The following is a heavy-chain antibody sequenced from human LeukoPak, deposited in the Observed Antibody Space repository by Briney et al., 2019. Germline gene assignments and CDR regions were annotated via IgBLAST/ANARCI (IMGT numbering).Heavy chain of an antibody. CDR2: INPNSGGT. V-gene: IGHV1-2*02. CDR3: ARGHGYYYYYMDV. CDR1: GYTLTELS. Sequence: ASVKVSCKVSGYTLTELSMHWVRQAPGQGLEWMGWINPNSGGTNYAQKFQGRVTMTRDTSISTAYMELSRLRSDDTAVYYCARGHGYYYYYMDVWGKGTTVTVSS. J-gene: IGHJ6*03.